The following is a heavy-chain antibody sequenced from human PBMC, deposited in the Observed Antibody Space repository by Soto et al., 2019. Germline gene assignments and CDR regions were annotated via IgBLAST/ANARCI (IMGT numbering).Heavy chain of an antibody. D-gene: IGHD2-2*02. CDR1: GYTFTGYY. J-gene: IGHJ6*02. CDR2: INPNSGGT. V-gene: IGHV1-2*02. CDR3: ARGSYPEQAAILSPDYYYYGMDV. Sequence: ASVKVSCKASGYTFTGYYMHWVRQAPGQGLEWMGWINPNSGGTNYAQKFQGRVTMTRDTSISTAYMELSRLRSDDTAVYYCARGSYPEQAAILSPDYYYYGMDVWGQGTTVTVSS.